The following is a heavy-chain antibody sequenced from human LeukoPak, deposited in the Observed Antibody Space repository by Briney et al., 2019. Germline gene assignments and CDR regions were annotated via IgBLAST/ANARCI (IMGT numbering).Heavy chain of an antibody. J-gene: IGHJ3*02. CDR2: ISSSSSTV. Sequence: AGVSLSLSYRASGFTFSSYSMNWVRQAPGKGLEWDSYISSSSSTVYYADSVKGRFTISRDNAKNSLYLQMNSLRAEDTAVYYCARGRGQLLLGGDAFDIWGQGTMVTVSS. D-gene: IGHD2-2*01. CDR1: GFTFSSYS. CDR3: ARGRGQLLLGGDAFDI. V-gene: IGHV3-48*01.